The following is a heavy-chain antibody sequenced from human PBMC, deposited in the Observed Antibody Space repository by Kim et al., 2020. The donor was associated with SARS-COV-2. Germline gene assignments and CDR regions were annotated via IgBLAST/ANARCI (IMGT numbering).Heavy chain of an antibody. CDR3: ATATVTTSGLAFDI. Sequence: ADSVTGRLTISRDNAKNSLYLQMNSLRAEDTAVYYCATATVTTSGLAFDIWGQGTMVTVSS. J-gene: IGHJ3*02. D-gene: IGHD4-17*01. V-gene: IGHV3-21*01.